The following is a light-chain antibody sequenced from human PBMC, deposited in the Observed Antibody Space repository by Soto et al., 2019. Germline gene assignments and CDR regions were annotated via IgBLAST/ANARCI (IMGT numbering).Light chain of an antibody. J-gene: IGKJ4*01. CDR1: RGIDNN. Sequence: DVQMAQSPSSLSASVGDRVTITCRASRGIDNNLAWYQQRPGKAPKLLIYAATTLPSGVPSRFSGSRSGTVFTLTISSLQSEDFAVYYCQQYNNWPPTFGGGTKVDIK. CDR2: AAT. V-gene: IGKV1-27*01. CDR3: QQYNNWPPT.